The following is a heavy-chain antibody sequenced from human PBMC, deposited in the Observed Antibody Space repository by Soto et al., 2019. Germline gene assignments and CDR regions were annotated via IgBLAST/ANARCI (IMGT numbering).Heavy chain of an antibody. CDR3: ARDSFDRDYYYGMDV. J-gene: IGHJ6*02. CDR2: IYYSGST. D-gene: IGHD3-22*01. CDR1: GGSVSSGSYY. V-gene: IGHV4-61*01. Sequence: QVQLQESGPGLVKPSETLSLTCTVSGGSVSSGSYYWSWIRQPPGKGLEWIGYIYYSGSTNYNPSLKSRVTISVDTSKNQFSLKLSSVTAADTAVYYCARDSFDRDYYYGMDVWGQGTTVTVSS.